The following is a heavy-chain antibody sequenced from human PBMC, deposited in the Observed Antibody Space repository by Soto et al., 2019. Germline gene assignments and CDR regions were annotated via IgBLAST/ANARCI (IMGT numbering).Heavy chain of an antibody. V-gene: IGHV3-74*03. D-gene: IGHD3-9*01. J-gene: IGHJ3*01. Sequence: EVQVVESGGDLVQPGGSLRLSCTASEFTFSSHWMHWVRQAPGKGLLWVARVKSAGTITTYEDSVKGRFTISRDNAKNTLYLQMTSLRVEDTSVYYCVREVTGKELFTGYYRAFDVWGQGTQVTVSS. CDR2: VKSAGTIT. CDR1: EFTFSSHW. CDR3: VREVTGKELFTGYYRAFDV.